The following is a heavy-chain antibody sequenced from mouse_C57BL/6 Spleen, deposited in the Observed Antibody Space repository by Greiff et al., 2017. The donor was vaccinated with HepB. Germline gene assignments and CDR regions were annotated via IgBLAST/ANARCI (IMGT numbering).Heavy chain of an antibody. V-gene: IGHV5-17*01. CDR3: ARSYYGSRGYFDY. Sequence: EVKLMESGGGLVKPGGSLKLSCAASGFTFSDYGMHWVRQAPEKGLEWVAYISSGSSTIYYADTVKGRFTISRDNAKNTLFLQMTSLRSEDTAMYYCARSYYGSRGYFDYWGQGTTLTVSS. CDR1: GFTFSDYG. CDR2: ISSGSSTI. J-gene: IGHJ2*01. D-gene: IGHD1-1*01.